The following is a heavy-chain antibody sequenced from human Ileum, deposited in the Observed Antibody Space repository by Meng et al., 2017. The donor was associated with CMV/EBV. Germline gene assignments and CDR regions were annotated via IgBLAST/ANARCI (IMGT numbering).Heavy chain of an antibody. D-gene: IGHD2/OR15-2a*01. V-gene: IGHV3-30*02. Sequence: GESLKISCAASGFTFSSYGMHWVRQAPGKGLEWVAFIRYDGSNKYYADSVKGRFTISRDNSKNTLYLQMNSLRAEDTAVYYCAKDLGAFSMIPNWFDPWGQGTRVTVSS. CDR3: AKDLGAFSMIPNWFDP. CDR1: GFTFSSYG. CDR2: IRYDGSNK. J-gene: IGHJ5*02.